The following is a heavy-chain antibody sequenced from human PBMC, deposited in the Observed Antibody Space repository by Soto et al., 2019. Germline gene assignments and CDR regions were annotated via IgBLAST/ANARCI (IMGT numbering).Heavy chain of an antibody. CDR1: GGSISSSNW. CDR3: ARDSRGGTIFGVPHQPLDY. V-gene: IGHV4-4*02. Sequence: QVQLQESGPGLVKPSGTLSLTCAVSGGSISSSNWWSWVRQPPGKGLEWIGEIYHSGSTNYNPSLKSRVTISVDKSKNQFSPKLSSVTAADTAVYYCARDSRGGTIFGVPHQPLDYWGQGTLVTVSS. J-gene: IGHJ4*02. D-gene: IGHD3-3*01. CDR2: IYHSGST.